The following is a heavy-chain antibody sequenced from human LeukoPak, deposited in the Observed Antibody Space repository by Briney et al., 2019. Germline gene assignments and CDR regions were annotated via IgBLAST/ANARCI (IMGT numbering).Heavy chain of an antibody. CDR1: GFTFSDYY. CDR3: ARDVRAGSLDY. D-gene: IGHD3-10*02. J-gene: IGHJ4*02. V-gene: IGHV3-11*04. Sequence: GGSLRLSCVASGFTFSDYYMSWIRQAPGKGLEWVSYISSSGSTIYYADSVKGRFTISRDNAKNSLYLQMNSLRAEDTAVYYCARDVRAGSLDYWGQGTLVTVSS. CDR2: ISSSGSTI.